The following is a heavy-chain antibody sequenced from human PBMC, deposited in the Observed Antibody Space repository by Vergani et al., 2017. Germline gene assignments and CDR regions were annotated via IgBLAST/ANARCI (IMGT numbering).Heavy chain of an antibody. CDR2: IYPGDSDT. V-gene: IGHV5-51*01. Sequence: EVQLVQSGAEVKKPGESLKISCKGSGYSFTSYWIGWVRQMPGKGLEWMGIIYPGDSDTRYSPSFQGQVTISADKSISTAYLQWSSLRSDDTAVYYCAREGQVQEPGTDYSGSWPKAPRFDPWVQGTLVTVSS. D-gene: IGHD6-13*01. CDR3: AREGQVQEPGTDYSGSWPKAPRFDP. J-gene: IGHJ5*02. CDR1: GYSFTSYW.